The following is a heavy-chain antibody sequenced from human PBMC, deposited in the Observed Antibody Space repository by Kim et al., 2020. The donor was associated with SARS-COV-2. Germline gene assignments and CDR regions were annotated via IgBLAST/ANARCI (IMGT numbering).Heavy chain of an antibody. CDR2: IYHSGST. CDR1: GGSISSSNW. Sequence: SETLSLICAVSGGSISSSNWWSWVRQPPGKGLEWIGEIYHSGSTNYNPSLKSRVTISVDKSKNQFSLKLSSVTAADTAVYYCAREGYYGSGSYPKYYYYGMDVWGQGTTVTVSS. D-gene: IGHD3-10*01. J-gene: IGHJ6*02. CDR3: AREGYYGSGSYPKYYYYGMDV. V-gene: IGHV4-4*02.